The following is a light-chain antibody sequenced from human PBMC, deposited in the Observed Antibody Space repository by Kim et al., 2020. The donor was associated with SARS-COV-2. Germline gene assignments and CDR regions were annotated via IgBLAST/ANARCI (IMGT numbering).Light chain of an antibody. Sequence: DIVMTQSPDSLAVSLGERATINCKSSQSVLYSSNNKNYLAWYQQKPGQPSKLLIYWASTRESGVPDRFSGSGSGTDFTLTISSLQAEDVAVYYCQQYYSTPPLTFGGGTKVDIK. CDR2: WAS. CDR1: QSVLYSSNNKNY. J-gene: IGKJ4*01. CDR3: QQYYSTPPLT. V-gene: IGKV4-1*01.